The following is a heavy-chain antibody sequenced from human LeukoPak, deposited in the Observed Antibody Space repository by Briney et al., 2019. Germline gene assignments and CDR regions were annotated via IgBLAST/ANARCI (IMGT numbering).Heavy chain of an antibody. CDR2: INPNSGGT. CDR1: GYTFTGYY. J-gene: IGHJ4*02. Sequence: GASVKVSCKASGYTFTGYYMHWVRQAPGQGLEWMGWINPNSGGTNYAQKFQGRVTMTRDTSTSTAYMELRSLRSDDTAVYFCARFSFDSSGYYPGHFDYWGQGTLVTVSS. V-gene: IGHV1-2*02. CDR3: ARFSFDSSGYYPGHFDY. D-gene: IGHD3-22*01.